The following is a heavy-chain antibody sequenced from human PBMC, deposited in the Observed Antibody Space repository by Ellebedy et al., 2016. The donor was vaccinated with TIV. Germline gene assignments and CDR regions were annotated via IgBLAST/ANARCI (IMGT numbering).Heavy chain of an antibody. CDR3: ARYLGLHWYPEPAAH. V-gene: IGHV3-23*01. CDR1: GFTFSAFA. D-gene: IGHD3-9*01. Sequence: ESLKISCAASGFTFSAFAMSWVRQAPGKGLEWFSVTRGSGWSSYQADSVKGRLTISRDNSKTTLFLQMNNLRAEDTAVNYCARYLGLHWYPEPAAHWGQGTLVAVSS. J-gene: IGHJ4*02. CDR2: TRGSGWSS.